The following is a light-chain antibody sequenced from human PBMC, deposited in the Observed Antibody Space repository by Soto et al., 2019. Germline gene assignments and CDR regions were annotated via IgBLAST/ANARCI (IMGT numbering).Light chain of an antibody. V-gene: IGKV1-8*01. Sequence: AIRVTQSASAQTAATGDRFTITCRMSQGISSYFAWYQQKSGKAPQLLIYAASTLQSGVPSRFSGCGSGTDFTLTITSLQSVDFATSSCQQYSSYPSITFGQGTRLEI. CDR2: AAS. CDR1: QGISSY. CDR3: QQYSSYPSIT. J-gene: IGKJ5*01.